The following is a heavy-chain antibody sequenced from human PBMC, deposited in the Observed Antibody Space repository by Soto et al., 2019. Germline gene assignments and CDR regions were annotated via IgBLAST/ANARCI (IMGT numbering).Heavy chain of an antibody. D-gene: IGHD6-6*01. CDR2: ISGSADRT. CDR1: GFTFNNYP. Sequence: ELQLLESGGGLVQPGESLRLSCVGSGFTFNNYPMTWVRQAPGMGLEWVSGISGSADRTYYADYVKGRFTISRDNSKNTLYLQXXSXXXXXTAXXXXXXXXXGRPAIYYFDYWGQGALVTVSS. CDR3: XXXXXGRPAIYYFDY. V-gene: IGHV3-23*01. J-gene: IGHJ4*02.